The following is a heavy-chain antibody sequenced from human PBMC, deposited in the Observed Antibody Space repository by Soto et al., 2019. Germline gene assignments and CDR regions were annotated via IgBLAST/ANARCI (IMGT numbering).Heavy chain of an antibody. J-gene: IGHJ6*02. CDR2: IYYSGST. CDR3: ARGPPMILVSNYYYGMDV. V-gene: IGHV4-59*01. D-gene: IGHD3-16*01. Sequence: SETLSLTCTVSGGSISSYYWSWIRQPPGKGLEWIGYIYYSGSTNYNPSLKSRVTISVDTSENQFSLKLSSVTAADTAVYYCARGPPMILVSNYYYGMDVWAQGTTVTVAS. CDR1: GGSISSYY.